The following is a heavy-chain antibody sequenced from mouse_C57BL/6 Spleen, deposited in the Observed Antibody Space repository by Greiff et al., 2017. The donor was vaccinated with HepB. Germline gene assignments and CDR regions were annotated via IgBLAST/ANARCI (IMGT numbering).Heavy chain of an antibody. CDR3: ARDYGYDEEAWFAY. V-gene: IGHV1-64*01. Sequence: QVQLKQSGAELVKPGASVKLSCKASGYTFTSYWMHWVKQRPGQGLEWIGMIHPNSGSTNYNEKFKSKATLTVDKSSSTAYMQLSSLTSEDSAVYYCARDYGYDEEAWFAYWGQGTLVTVSA. J-gene: IGHJ3*01. D-gene: IGHD2-2*01. CDR2: IHPNSGST. CDR1: GYTFTSYW.